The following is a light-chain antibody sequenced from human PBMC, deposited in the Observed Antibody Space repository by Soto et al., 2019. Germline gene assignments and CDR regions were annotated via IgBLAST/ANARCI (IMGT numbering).Light chain of an antibody. CDR3: QQRQYWPPIT. V-gene: IGKV3-15*01. CDR1: RGIKSN. CDR2: DAA. Sequence: PQSPDTLSVSPGERATLSCRASRGIKSNLAWYQPRPGQAPRLLIYDAATRATGVPARFSGSGSGTEFSLTISSLEPEDFAIYYCQQRQYWPPITGGQGTRREIK. J-gene: IGKJ5*01.